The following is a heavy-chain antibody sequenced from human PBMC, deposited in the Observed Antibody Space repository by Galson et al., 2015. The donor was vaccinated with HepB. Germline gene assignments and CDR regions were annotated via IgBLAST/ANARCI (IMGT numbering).Heavy chain of an antibody. V-gene: IGHV3-30*18. CDR3: AKGYYDFWSGYTHYYYYGMDV. Sequence: SLRLSCAASGFTFSSYGMHWVRQAPGKGLEWVAVISYDGSNKYYADSVKGRFTISRDNSKNTLYLQMNSLRAEDTAVYYCAKGYYDFWSGYTHYYYYGMDVWGQGTTVTVSS. CDR1: GFTFSSYG. J-gene: IGHJ6*02. D-gene: IGHD3-3*01. CDR2: ISYDGSNK.